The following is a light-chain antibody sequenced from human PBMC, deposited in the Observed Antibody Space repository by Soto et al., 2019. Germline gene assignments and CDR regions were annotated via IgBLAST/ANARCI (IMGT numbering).Light chain of an antibody. Sequence: QSALTQPASVSGSPGQSITISCTGTSSDVGSYNPVSWYQQHPGKAPKLMIYEGSKRPSGVSSRFSGSKSGNTASLTISGLQSEDEADYYCSSYAGSSTPVVFGGGTKLTVL. CDR1: SSDVGSYNP. CDR2: EGS. CDR3: SSYAGSSTPVV. J-gene: IGLJ2*01. V-gene: IGLV2-23*01.